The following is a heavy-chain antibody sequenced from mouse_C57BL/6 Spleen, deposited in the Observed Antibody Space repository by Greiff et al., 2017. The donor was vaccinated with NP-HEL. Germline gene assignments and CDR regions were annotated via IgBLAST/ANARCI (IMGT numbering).Heavy chain of an antibody. J-gene: IGHJ4*01. CDR1: GYSITSGYY. Sequence: DVKLQESGPGLVKPSQSLSLTCSVPGYSITSGYYWNWIRQFPGNKLEWMGYISYDGSNNYNPYLKNRISITRDTSKNQFFLKLNSVTTEDTATYYCARAYDYEYAMDYWGQGTSVTVSS. CDR3: ARAYDYEYAMDY. CDR2: ISYDGSN. D-gene: IGHD2-4*01. V-gene: IGHV3-6*01.